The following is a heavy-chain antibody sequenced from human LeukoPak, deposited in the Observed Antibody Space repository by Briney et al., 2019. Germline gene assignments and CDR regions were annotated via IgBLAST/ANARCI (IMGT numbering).Heavy chain of an antibody. J-gene: IGHJ4*02. V-gene: IGHV3-23*01. CDR2: ISGSGGST. CDR3: AKDHVRYFDWILGPFDY. CDR1: GFTFSSYA. Sequence: GGSLRLSCAASGFTFSSYAMSWVRQAPGKGLEWVSAISGSGGSTYYADSVKGRFTISRDNSKNTLYLQMNSLRAEDTAVYYCAKDHVRYFDWILGPFDYWGQGTLVTVSS. D-gene: IGHD3-9*01.